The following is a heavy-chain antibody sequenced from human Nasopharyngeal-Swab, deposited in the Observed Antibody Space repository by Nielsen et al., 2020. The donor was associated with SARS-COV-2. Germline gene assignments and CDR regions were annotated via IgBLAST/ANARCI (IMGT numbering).Heavy chain of an antibody. CDR1: GFTFSSYS. CDR3: ARSCSGGSCYSAAFDI. V-gene: IGHV3-21*01. J-gene: IGHJ3*02. D-gene: IGHD2-15*01. CDR2: ISSSSSYI. Sequence: ESLKISCAASGFTFSSYSMNWVRQAPGKGLEWVSSISSSSSYIYYADSVKGRFTISRDNAKNSLYLQMNSLRAEDTAVYYCARSCSGGSCYSAAFDIWGQGTMVTVSS.